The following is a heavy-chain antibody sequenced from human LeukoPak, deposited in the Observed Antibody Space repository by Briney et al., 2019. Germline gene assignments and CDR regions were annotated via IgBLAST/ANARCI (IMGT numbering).Heavy chain of an antibody. Sequence: SETLSLTCSVSGDSISSGASYWAWFRQPAGKGLEWVGRFHGTKSDYNPSLKSRLTMSTDTSKNQFSLYLSSVTAADTAVYYCARDMFTGRRGTYYTSLNWLDSWGQGTLVTVSS. CDR3: ARDMFTGRRGTYYTSLNWLDS. D-gene: IGHD3-3*01. V-gene: IGHV4-61*10. CDR2: FHGTKS. J-gene: IGHJ5*01. CDR1: GDSISSGASY.